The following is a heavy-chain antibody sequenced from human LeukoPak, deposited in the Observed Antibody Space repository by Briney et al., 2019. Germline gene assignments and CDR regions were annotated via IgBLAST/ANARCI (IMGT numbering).Heavy chain of an antibody. CDR1: GFTFSIYK. J-gene: IGHJ4*02. Sequence: PGGSLRLSCAASGFTFSIYKMHWVRQAPGKGLVWVSRINSDGSSTKYADSVKGRLTISRDNAKNTVYLQMNSLRAEDTAVYYCARSEGYSFDYWGQGTLVTVSS. CDR3: ARSEGYSFDY. V-gene: IGHV3-74*01. CDR2: INSDGSST. D-gene: IGHD5-12*01.